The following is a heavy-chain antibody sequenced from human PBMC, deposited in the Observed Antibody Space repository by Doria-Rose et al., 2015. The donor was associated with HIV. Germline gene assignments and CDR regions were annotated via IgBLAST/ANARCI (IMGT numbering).Heavy chain of an antibody. CDR2: IFSDDER. V-gene: IGHV2-26*01. CDR3: ARIKSSRWYHKYYFDF. D-gene: IGHD6-13*01. CDR1: GVSLSSPGMG. J-gene: IGHJ4*02. Sequence: QDSGPVLVKPTETHTLTCTVSGVSLSSPGMGVSWIRQPPGKALEWLANIFSDDERSYKTSLKSRLTISRGTSKSQVVLTMTDMDPVDTATYYCARIKSSRWYHKYYFDFWGQGTLVIVSA.